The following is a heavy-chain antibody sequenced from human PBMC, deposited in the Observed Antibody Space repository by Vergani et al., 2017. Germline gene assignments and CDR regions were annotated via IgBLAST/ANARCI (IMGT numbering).Heavy chain of an antibody. V-gene: IGHV1-46*03. Sequence: QVQVVQSGAEVKKSGASVKVSCKTSEYTFSNYYMHWVRQAPGQGLEWMGIINPSGGHTNYAQKFQGRATMTRDTSTSTVYMELSSLRSEDTAIYYCARGDYGILTGYRYWGQGTLVTVSA. CDR3: ARGDYGILTGYRY. J-gene: IGHJ4*02. D-gene: IGHD3-9*01. CDR1: EYTFSNYY. CDR2: INPSGGHT.